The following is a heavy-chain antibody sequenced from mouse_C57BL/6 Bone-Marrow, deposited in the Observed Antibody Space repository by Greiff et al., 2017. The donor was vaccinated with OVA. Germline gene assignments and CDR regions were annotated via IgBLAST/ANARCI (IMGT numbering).Heavy chain of an antibody. CDR2: IRSKSSNYAT. Sequence: EVKLMESGGGLVQPKGSLKLSCAASGFTFNTYAMHWVRQAPGQGLEWVARIRSKSSNYATYYADSVKDRFTISRDDSQSMLYLQMNNLKTEDTAMYYCVSRNCGSSRYAMDYWGQGTSVTVSS. CDR1: GFTFNTYA. D-gene: IGHD1-1*01. CDR3: VSRNCGSSRYAMDY. V-gene: IGHV10-3*01. J-gene: IGHJ4*01.